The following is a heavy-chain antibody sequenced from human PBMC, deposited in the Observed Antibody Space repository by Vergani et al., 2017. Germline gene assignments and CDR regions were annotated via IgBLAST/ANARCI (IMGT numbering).Heavy chain of an antibody. Sequence: QVQLVESGGGVVQPGRSLRLSCAASGFTFSSYAMHWVRQAPGKGLEWVAVISYDGSNKYYADSVKVRFTISRDNSKNTLYLQMNSLRAEDTAVYYCARARGGRRIRGPNGAFDIWGQGTMVTVSS. J-gene: IGHJ3*02. CDR1: GFTFSSYA. D-gene: IGHD1-26*01. V-gene: IGHV3-30-3*01. CDR3: ARARGGRRIRGPNGAFDI. CDR2: ISYDGSNK.